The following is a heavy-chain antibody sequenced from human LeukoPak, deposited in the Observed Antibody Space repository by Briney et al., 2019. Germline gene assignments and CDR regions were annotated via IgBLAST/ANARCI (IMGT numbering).Heavy chain of an antibody. Sequence: PGGSLRLSCAASGFTFSSYSMNWVRQAPGKGLEWVSIISGSGDSTYYADSVKGRFTISRDNSKNTLYLQMNSLRADDTAVYYCAKESGYDVDFDYWGQGTLVTVSS. V-gene: IGHV3-23*01. CDR2: ISGSGDST. CDR3: AKESGYDVDFDY. D-gene: IGHD5-12*01. J-gene: IGHJ4*02. CDR1: GFTFSSYS.